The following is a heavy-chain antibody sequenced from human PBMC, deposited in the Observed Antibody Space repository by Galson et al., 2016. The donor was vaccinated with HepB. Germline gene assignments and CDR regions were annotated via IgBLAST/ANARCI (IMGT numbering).Heavy chain of an antibody. Sequence: SLRLSCAVSGFTFRSYAMSWVRQAPGKGLVWVSRVNSGEISTSYTDSVKGRFTISRDNAKNTLYLQMNSLRAEDTAVYYCARSDAFDIWGQGTMVTVSS. V-gene: IGHV3-74*01. J-gene: IGHJ3*02. CDR1: GFTFRSYA. CDR2: VNSGEIST. CDR3: ARSDAFDI.